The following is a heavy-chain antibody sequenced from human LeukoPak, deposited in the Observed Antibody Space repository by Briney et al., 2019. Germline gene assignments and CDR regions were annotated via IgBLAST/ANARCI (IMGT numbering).Heavy chain of an antibody. CDR1: GGTFSSYA. V-gene: IGHV1-69*13. CDR3: ARGGKPVTMVRGVPKTRLDY. Sequence: SVKVSCKASGGTFSSYAISWVRQAPGEGLEWMGGIIPIFGTANYAQKFQGRVTITADESTSTAYMELSSLRSEDTAVYYCARGGKPVTMVRGVPKTRLDYWGQGTLVTVSS. J-gene: IGHJ4*02. D-gene: IGHD3-10*01. CDR2: IIPIFGTA.